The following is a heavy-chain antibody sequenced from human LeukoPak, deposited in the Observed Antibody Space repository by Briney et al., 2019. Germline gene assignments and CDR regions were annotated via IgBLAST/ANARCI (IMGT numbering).Heavy chain of an antibody. Sequence: GGSLRLSCAASGFTFNNYGMHWVLQAPGKGLEWVAFIRYNGNNQYYADSVKGRFTISRDDSKNTLYLQMNSLKGDDTAVYYCAKDSAFYYIDVWGKGTTVTISS. V-gene: IGHV3-30*02. D-gene: IGHD3-10*01. CDR1: GFTFNNYG. CDR3: AKDSAFYYIDV. J-gene: IGHJ6*03. CDR2: IRYNGNNQ.